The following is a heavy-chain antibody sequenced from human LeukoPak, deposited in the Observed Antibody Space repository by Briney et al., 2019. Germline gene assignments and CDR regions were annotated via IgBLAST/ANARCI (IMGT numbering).Heavy chain of an antibody. V-gene: IGHV4-4*02. J-gene: IGHJ4*02. CDR1: GVSISSSNW. D-gene: IGHD3-22*01. Sequence: SETLSLTCAVSGVSISSSNWWNWVRQPPGKGLEWIGEIYHSGSTNYNPSLKSRVTISVDKSKNHFSLQLSSVTAADTAVYYCARDLLDYYDSSGYDYFDYWGQGTLVTVSS. CDR2: IYHSGST. CDR3: ARDLLDYYDSSGYDYFDY.